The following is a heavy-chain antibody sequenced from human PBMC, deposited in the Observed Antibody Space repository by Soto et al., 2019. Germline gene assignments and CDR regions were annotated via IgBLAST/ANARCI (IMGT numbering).Heavy chain of an antibody. CDR2: INAGNGNT. CDR1: GYTFTSYA. Sequence: ASVKVSCKASGYTFTSYAMHWVRQAPGQRLEWMGWINAGNGNTKYSQKFQGRVTITGDMSTSTAYMELSSLRSEDTAVYYCAASGWYTHYYYYGMDVWGQGTTVTVSS. D-gene: IGHD6-19*01. J-gene: IGHJ6*02. V-gene: IGHV1-3*01. CDR3: AASGWYTHYYYYGMDV.